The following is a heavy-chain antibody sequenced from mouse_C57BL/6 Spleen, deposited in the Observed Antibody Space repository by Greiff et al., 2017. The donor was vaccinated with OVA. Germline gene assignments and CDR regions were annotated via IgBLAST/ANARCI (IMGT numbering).Heavy chain of an antibody. V-gene: IGHV1-50*01. CDR3: ARGGGYDAFAY. J-gene: IGHJ3*01. Sequence: VKLQQPGAELVKPGASVKLSCKASGYTFTSYWMQWVKQRPGQGLEWIGEIDPSDSYTTYNQKFKGKATLTVDTSSSTAYMQLSSLTSEDSAVYYCARGGGYDAFAYWGQGTLVTVSA. CDR1: GYTFTSYW. D-gene: IGHD2-2*01. CDR2: IDPSDSYT.